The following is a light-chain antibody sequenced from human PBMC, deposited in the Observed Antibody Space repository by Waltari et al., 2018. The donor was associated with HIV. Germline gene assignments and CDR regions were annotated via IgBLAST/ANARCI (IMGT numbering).Light chain of an antibody. Sequence: VLTQPPSVSGAPGQRVTSSCTGSRSNIGAGYDVHWYQQFPGTAPKLLIYGNTDRRAGVPDRFSVSKSGTSASLAITWLQAEDEADYYCQSYDSSLSAWVFGGGTKLTVL. CDR2: GNT. CDR3: QSYDSSLSAWV. V-gene: IGLV1-40*01. J-gene: IGLJ3*02. CDR1: RSNIGAGYD.